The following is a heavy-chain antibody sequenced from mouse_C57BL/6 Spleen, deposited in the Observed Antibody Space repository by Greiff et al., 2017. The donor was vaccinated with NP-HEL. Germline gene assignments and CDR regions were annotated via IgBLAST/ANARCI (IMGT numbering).Heavy chain of an antibody. Sequence: EVKVEESGGGLVQPGGSMKLSCVASEFTFSNYWMNWVRQSPEKGLEWVAQIRLKSDNYATHYAESVKGRFTISREDSKSSVYLQINNLRGEDTGIYYCTAIVLIYWGQGTTLTVSS. V-gene: IGHV6-3*01. CDR1: EFTFSNYW. CDR2: IRLKSDNYAT. CDR3: TAIVLIY. J-gene: IGHJ2*01.